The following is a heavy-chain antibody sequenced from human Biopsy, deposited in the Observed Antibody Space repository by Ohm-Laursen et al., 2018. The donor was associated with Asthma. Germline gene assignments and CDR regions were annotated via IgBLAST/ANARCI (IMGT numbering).Heavy chain of an antibody. CDR3: ARRQVGYSSGWSLLLKKIYYSGMDV. D-gene: IGHD6-19*01. CDR2: IMTVFGTT. J-gene: IGHJ6*02. V-gene: IGHV1-69*01. Sequence: SSVKVSCKASGGMFGNFAISWVRQAPGQGLERLGGIMTVFGTTNYAQKFQGRVTITADESTSTAYMEVTSLRSEDTAIYYCARRQVGYSSGWSLLLKKIYYSGMDVWGQGTAVTASS. CDR1: GGMFGNFA.